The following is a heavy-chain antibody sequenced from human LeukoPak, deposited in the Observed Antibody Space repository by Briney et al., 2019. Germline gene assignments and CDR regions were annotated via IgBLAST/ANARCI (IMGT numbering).Heavy chain of an antibody. J-gene: IGHJ5*02. Sequence: GGSLRLSCAASGFSLSGYWMYWVRQAPGKGLMYISRNNGDGSTTNYADVVKGRFTMSRDNVKNTLYLQMNSLGVEDTAVYYCARDPRNVGLAPWGQGTLVTVSS. D-gene: IGHD2-15*01. CDR3: ARDPRNVGLAP. CDR1: GFSLSGYW. CDR2: NNGDGSTT. V-gene: IGHV3-74*01.